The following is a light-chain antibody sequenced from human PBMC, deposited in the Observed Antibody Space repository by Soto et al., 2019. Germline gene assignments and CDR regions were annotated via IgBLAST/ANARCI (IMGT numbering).Light chain of an antibody. Sequence: QSALTQPASVSGSPGQSITISCTGTSSDVGGYDYVSWYQQHPGKAPKLMIYEVSNRPSGVSNRFSGSKSGNTASLTISGLQAEDEADYYCSSYTRSSNDVFGTGTKVTVL. CDR1: SSDVGGYDY. CDR3: SSYTRSSNDV. V-gene: IGLV2-14*01. J-gene: IGLJ1*01. CDR2: EVS.